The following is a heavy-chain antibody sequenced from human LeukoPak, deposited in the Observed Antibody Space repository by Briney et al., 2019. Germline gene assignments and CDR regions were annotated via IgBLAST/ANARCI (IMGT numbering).Heavy chain of an antibody. CDR3: ARDWGEGVVVAARGVGAFDI. Sequence: SETLSLTCAVYGGSFSGYYGSWIRQPPGKGLEWIGEINHSGSTNYNPSLKSRVTISVDTSKNQFSLKLSSVTAADTAVYYCARDWGEGVVVAARGVGAFDIWGQGTMVTVSS. D-gene: IGHD2-15*01. CDR2: INHSGST. V-gene: IGHV4-34*01. CDR1: GGSFSGYY. J-gene: IGHJ3*02.